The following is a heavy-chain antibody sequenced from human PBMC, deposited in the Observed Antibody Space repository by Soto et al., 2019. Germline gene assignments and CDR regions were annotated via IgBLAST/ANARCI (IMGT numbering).Heavy chain of an antibody. V-gene: IGHV1-2*04. Sequence: ASVKVSFKASGYSFTDYHIHWLRQAPGQGLEWLGRINPKSGGTSTAQKFQGWVTMTTDTSISTASMELTRLTSDDTAIYYCARGDSTDCSNGVCSFFYNHDMDVWGQGTTVTVSS. CDR1: GYSFTDYH. CDR3: ARGDSTDCSNGVCSFFYNHDMDV. CDR2: INPKSGGT. J-gene: IGHJ6*02. D-gene: IGHD2-8*01.